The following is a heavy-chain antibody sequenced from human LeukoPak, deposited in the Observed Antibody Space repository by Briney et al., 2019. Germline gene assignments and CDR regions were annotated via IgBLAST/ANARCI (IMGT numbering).Heavy chain of an antibody. V-gene: IGHV4-34*01. CDR1: GGSFSGYY. CDR2: INHSGST. CDR3: ARRVGVFHYDSSGYLMDY. Sequence: SETLSLTCAVYGGSFSGYYWSWIHQPPGKGLEWIGEINHSGSTNYNPSLKSRVTISVDTSKNQFSLKLSSVTAADTAVYYCARRVGVFHYDSSGYLMDYWGQGTLVTVSS. D-gene: IGHD3-22*01. J-gene: IGHJ4*02.